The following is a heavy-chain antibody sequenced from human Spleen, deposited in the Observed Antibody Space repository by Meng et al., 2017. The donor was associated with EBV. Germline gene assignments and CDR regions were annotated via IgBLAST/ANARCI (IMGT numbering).Heavy chain of an antibody. Sequence: VQLQESGPGLVKPSGTPSLPCAVAGGSVSSPNWWSWVRQPPGKGLEWIGEVYPSGNTNYNPSLKSRVTISVDKSKNQFSMNLSSVTAADTAIYYCARVGSDYANFQVWGPGTLVTVSS. CDR1: GGSVSSPNW. CDR3: ARVGSDYANFQV. J-gene: IGHJ1*01. V-gene: IGHV4-4*02. D-gene: IGHD2-8*01. CDR2: VYPSGNT.